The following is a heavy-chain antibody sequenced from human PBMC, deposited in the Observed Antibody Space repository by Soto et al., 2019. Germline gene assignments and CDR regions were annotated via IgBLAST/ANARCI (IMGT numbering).Heavy chain of an antibody. D-gene: IGHD3-10*01. Sequence: KTSETLSLTCAVYGGSFSGYYWSWIRQPPGKGLEWIGEINHSGSTNYNPSLKSRVTISVDTSKNQFSLKLSSVTAADTAVYYCARRKYYYGSGSYRYYYYYGMDVWGQGTTVTVSS. V-gene: IGHV4-34*01. CDR2: INHSGST. CDR1: GGSFSGYY. CDR3: ARRKYYYGSGSYRYYYYYGMDV. J-gene: IGHJ6*02.